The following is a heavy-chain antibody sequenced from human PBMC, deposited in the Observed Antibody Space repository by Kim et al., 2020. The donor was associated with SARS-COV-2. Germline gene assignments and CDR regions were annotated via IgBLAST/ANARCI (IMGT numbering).Heavy chain of an antibody. CDR3: ARGFYGSGTYGY. D-gene: IGHD3-10*01. Sequence: NYNPPLKSRVTISVDTSKNQFSLRLSSVTAADTAVYYCARGFYGSGTYGYWGQGTLVTVSS. J-gene: IGHJ4*02. V-gene: IGHV4-59*09.